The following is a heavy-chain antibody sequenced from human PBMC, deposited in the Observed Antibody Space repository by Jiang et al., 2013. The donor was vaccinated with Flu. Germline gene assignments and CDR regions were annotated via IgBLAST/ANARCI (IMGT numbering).Heavy chain of an antibody. CDR2: IYPGDSDT. D-gene: IGHD1-26*01. CDR3: ARLRRVGATQSDFDI. V-gene: IGHV5-51*03. J-gene: IGHJ3*02. Sequence: GAEVKKPGESLKISCKGSGYSFTIYWIAWVRQVPGKGLEWMGIIYPGDSDTRYSPSFQGQVTISADKSIDTAYLQWSSLQASDTAIYYCARLRRVGATQSDFDIWGQGTMVTVSS. CDR1: GYSFTIYW.